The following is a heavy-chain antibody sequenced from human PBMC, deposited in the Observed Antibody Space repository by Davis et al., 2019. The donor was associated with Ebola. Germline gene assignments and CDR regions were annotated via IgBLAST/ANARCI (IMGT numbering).Heavy chain of an antibody. CDR2: IIPIFGTA. V-gene: IGHV1-69*13. D-gene: IGHD3/OR15-3a*01. CDR1: GGTFSSYA. CDR3: ARGGPGIKNYYYYYGMDV. J-gene: IGHJ6*02. Sequence: SVKVSCKASGGTFSSYAISWVRQAPGQGLEWMGGIIPIFGTANYAQKFQGRVTITADESTSTAYMELSSLRSEDTAVYYCARGGPGIKNYYYYYGMDVWGQGTTVTVSS.